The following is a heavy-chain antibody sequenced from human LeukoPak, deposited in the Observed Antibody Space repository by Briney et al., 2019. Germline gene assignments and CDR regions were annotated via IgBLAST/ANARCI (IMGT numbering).Heavy chain of an antibody. Sequence: SETPSLTCTVSGGSVSSSTYYWGWIRQPPGKGLEWIGSISYSGTNYNNPSLKSRVSISIDTSKNQFSVKLTSVSAADTAMYYCASLGTLRSWGQGTLVTVSS. CDR3: ASLGTLRS. CDR1: GGSVSSSTYY. CDR2: ISYSGTN. D-gene: IGHD7-27*01. V-gene: IGHV4-39*01. J-gene: IGHJ5*02.